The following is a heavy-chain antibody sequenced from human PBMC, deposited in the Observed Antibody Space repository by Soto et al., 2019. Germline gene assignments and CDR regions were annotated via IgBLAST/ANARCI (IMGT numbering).Heavy chain of an antibody. J-gene: IGHJ4*02. CDR1: VYSFTSYW. Sequence: GESLKIACKGSVYSFTSYWIGWVRQMPGKGLEWMGIIYPGDSDTRYSPSFQGQVTVSADKSISTAYLQWSSLKASDTAMYYCARHPGTTPHYFDYWGQGTLVTVSS. CDR3: ARHPGTTPHYFDY. D-gene: IGHD1-1*01. CDR2: IYPGDSDT. V-gene: IGHV5-51*01.